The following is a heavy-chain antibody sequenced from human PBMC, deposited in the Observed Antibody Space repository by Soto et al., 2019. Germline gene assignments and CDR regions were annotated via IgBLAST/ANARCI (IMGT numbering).Heavy chain of an antibody. CDR1: GFTFSSYW. CDR3: AKDLDLRDFGSGQFGGVWFDP. V-gene: IGHV3-7*01. Sequence: EVQLVESGGGLVQPGGSLRLSCAASGFTFSSYWMSWVRQAPGKGLEWVDNIKQDGSEKYYVVSVKGRFTISRNNAKNSLYLQMTSLNAEDTAEYYCAKDLDLRDFGSGQFGGVWFDPWGQGTLVTVSS. D-gene: IGHD3-3*01. CDR2: IKQDGSEK. J-gene: IGHJ5*02.